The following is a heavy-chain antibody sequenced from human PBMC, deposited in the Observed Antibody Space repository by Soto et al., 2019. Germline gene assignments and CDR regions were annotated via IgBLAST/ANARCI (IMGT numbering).Heavy chain of an antibody. J-gene: IGHJ4*02. Sequence: SETLSLTCTVSGGSISSGAYYWSWIRQPPGKGLEWIGYIYHNGNAYYNPSLRSRVSLSVDTSKNQFSLVVTSVTAADTAVYYCARNYYDSGGYSFDFEYWGPGSPVTVSS. D-gene: IGHD3-22*01. CDR1: GGSISSGAYY. CDR2: IYHNGNA. CDR3: ARNYYDSGGYSFDFEY. V-gene: IGHV4-30-4*01.